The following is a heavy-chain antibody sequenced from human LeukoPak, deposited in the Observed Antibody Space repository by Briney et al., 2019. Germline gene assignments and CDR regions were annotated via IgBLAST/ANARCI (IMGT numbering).Heavy chain of an antibody. CDR1: GGSISSGGYY. CDR3: ARGRSSGYDTHY. V-gene: IGHV4-31*03. J-gene: IGHJ4*02. D-gene: IGHD5-12*01. Sequence: PSQTLSLTCTVSGGSISSGGYYWSWIRQHPGKGLEWIGYIYYSGSTYYNPSLKSRVTISVDTPKNQFSLKLSSVTAADTAVYYCARGRSSGYDTHYWGQGTLVTVSS. CDR2: IYYSGST.